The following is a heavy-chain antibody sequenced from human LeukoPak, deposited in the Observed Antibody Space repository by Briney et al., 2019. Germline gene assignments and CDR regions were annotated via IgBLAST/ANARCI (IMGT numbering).Heavy chain of an antibody. D-gene: IGHD5-18*01. J-gene: IGHJ4*02. Sequence: SETLSLTCTVSGGSISSSSYYWGWIRQPPGKGLGWIGSIYYSGSTNYNPSLKSRVTILVDTSKNQFSLKLSSVTAADTAVYYCARHGQTAMVPIDYWGQGTLVTVSS. V-gene: IGHV4-39*01. CDR1: GGSISSSSYY. CDR2: IYYSGST. CDR3: ARHGQTAMVPIDY.